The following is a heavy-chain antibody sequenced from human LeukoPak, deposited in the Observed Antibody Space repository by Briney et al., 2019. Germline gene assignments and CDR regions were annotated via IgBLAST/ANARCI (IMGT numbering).Heavy chain of an antibody. Sequence: GASVKVSCKASGHNFISYGFSWVRQAPGRGLEWMGWIRGYNGNTNYAQKFQGRVTVTTDTSTSTAHMELRSLSSDDTAVYFCATWIVGATLGFDYWGQGTLVTVSS. V-gene: IGHV1-18*01. CDR1: GHNFISYG. J-gene: IGHJ4*02. CDR2: IRGYNGNT. D-gene: IGHD1-26*01. CDR3: ATWIVGATLGFDY.